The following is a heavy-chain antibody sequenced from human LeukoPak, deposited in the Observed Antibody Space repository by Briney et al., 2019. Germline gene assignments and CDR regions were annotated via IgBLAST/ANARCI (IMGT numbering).Heavy chain of an antibody. D-gene: IGHD3-22*01. V-gene: IGHV4-59*08. CDR1: GGSISSYY. Sequence: SETLSLTCTVSGGSISSYYWSWIRQPPGKGLEWIGYISYTGSTDYNPSLKSRVTISLDTSKNQFSLKLNSVTAAGTAVYYCARSSYYDRSGYQFDSWGQGTLVSVSS. CDR3: ARSSYYDRSGYQFDS. CDR2: ISYTGST. J-gene: IGHJ4*02.